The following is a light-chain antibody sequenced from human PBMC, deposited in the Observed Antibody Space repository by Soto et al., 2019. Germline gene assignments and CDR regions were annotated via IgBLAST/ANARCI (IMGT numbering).Light chain of an antibody. Sequence: QSVLTQPASVSGSPGQSITISCTGTSSDVGGYDYVSWYQQHPGKAPKLMIYEVSNRPSGVSNRFSGSKSGNTASLTIPGLQAEDEADYYCSSSTSTTALGVFGAGTKVTVL. CDR2: EVS. J-gene: IGLJ1*01. V-gene: IGLV2-14*01. CDR3: SSSTSTTALGV. CDR1: SSDVGGYDY.